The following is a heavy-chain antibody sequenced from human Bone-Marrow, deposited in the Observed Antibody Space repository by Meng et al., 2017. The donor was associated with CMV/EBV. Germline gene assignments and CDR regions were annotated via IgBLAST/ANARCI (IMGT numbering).Heavy chain of an antibody. CDR2: IIPILGIA. V-gene: IGHV1-69*02. D-gene: IGHD6-13*01. Sequence: SVKVSCKASGCTFSSYTISWVRQAPGQGLEWMGRIIPILGIANYAQKFQGRVTITADKSTSTAYMELSSLRSEDTAVYYCARGEGIAAAVPYNWFDPWGQGTLVTVSS. CDR3: ARGEGIAAAVPYNWFDP. J-gene: IGHJ5*02. CDR1: GCTFSSYT.